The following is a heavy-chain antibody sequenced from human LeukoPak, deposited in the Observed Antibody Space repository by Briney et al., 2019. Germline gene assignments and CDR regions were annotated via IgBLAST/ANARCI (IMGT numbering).Heavy chain of an antibody. CDR2: IDPNSGGT. CDR1: GYTFTAHY. CDR3: ARGRGTTMVRGVITNYFDL. V-gene: IGHV1-2*02. Sequence: VASVNVSCKTSGYTFTAHYKHLVRHAPGQGLEWMGWIDPNSGGTNYAQKFLGSVTMTGDTSINTAFMEIRRLRSDDTAIYYCARGRGTTMVRGVITNYFDLWGRGSLVTVSS. D-gene: IGHD3-10*01. J-gene: IGHJ2*01.